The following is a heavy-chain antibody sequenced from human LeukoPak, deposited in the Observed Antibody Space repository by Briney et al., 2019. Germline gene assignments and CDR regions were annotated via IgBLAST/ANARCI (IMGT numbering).Heavy chain of an antibody. V-gene: IGHV4-59*08. CDR3: ARHRAYSSSSPSDY. D-gene: IGHD6-6*01. Sequence: SETLSLTCSVSGGSIRSLYWSWMRQPPGKGREWIGYIYYTGSTNYNPSLKSRVTMFVDMSKNQFSLRLSSVTAADTAVYYCARHRAYSSSSPSDYWGQGTLVTVSS. J-gene: IGHJ4*02. CDR1: GGSIRSLY. CDR2: IYYTGST.